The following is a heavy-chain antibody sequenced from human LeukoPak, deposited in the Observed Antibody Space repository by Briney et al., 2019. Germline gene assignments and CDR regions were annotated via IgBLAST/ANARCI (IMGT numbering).Heavy chain of an antibody. CDR1: GASISPYY. CDR2: VFYNGRT. CDR3: ASGNYYQDY. J-gene: IGHJ4*02. D-gene: IGHD1-26*01. V-gene: IGHV4-59*08. Sequence: MSSETLSLTCSVSGASISPYYWVWIRQPPGKGLEWIGYVFYNGRTSYNPSLKSRVTISADTSKNQFSLKMNSVTAADTAVYSCASGNYYQDYWGQGTVVTVSP.